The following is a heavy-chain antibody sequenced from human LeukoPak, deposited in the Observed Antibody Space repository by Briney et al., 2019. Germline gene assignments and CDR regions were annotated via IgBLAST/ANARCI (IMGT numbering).Heavy chain of an antibody. V-gene: IGHV4-4*02. CDR3: ARDPHCSSTRCRFEY. CDR1: GGSITSSNW. CDR2: FSQSRNT. Sequence: PSETLSLTCYVSGGSITSSNWWSWVRQPAGKGLEWIGEFSQSRNTDYNPSLKSRVTISVDKAKNQLSLKLSSVTAADTAVYSCARDPHCSSTRCRFEYWGQGILVTVSS. D-gene: IGHD2-2*01. J-gene: IGHJ4*02.